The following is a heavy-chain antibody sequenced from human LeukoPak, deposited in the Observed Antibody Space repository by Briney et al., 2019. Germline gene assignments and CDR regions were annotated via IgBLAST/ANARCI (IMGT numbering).Heavy chain of an antibody. J-gene: IGHJ4*02. Sequence: GGSLRLSCAASGFTFSNHWMSWVRQAPGKGLEWVANIRQDGAERYYVDSVKGRFTISRDNAKNSVYLEMNSLRVEDTAVYFCARTGGYYFDYWGQGTLVTVSS. CDR3: ARTGGYYFDY. V-gene: IGHV3-7*01. CDR2: IRQDGAER. D-gene: IGHD3-16*01. CDR1: GFTFSNHW.